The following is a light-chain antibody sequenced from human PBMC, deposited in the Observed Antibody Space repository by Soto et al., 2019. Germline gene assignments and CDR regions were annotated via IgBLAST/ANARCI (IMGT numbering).Light chain of an antibody. CDR1: NSNIGNKY. V-gene: IGLV1-47*01. CDR3: AAWDDGVGGPA. J-gene: IGLJ3*02. Sequence: QPVLPQPPSASGTPGQRVTISCSGSNSNIGNKYVYWYQQLPGTAPKLLMYRNNHRPSGVPDRFSGSKSGTSASLAISGLRSEDDADYYCAAWDDGVGGPAFGGGTKLTVL. CDR2: RNN.